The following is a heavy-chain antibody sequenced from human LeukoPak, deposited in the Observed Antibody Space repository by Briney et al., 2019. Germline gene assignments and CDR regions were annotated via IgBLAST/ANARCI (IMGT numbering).Heavy chain of an antibody. Sequence: SVKVSCKAFGYMFTSYAISWVRQAPGQGLEWMGRIVPILGIANYAQKFQGRVTITADKSTSTAYMELSSLRSEDTAVYYCAREYCSGGSCYPNVFDYWGQGTLVTVSS. J-gene: IGHJ4*02. V-gene: IGHV1-69*04. D-gene: IGHD2-15*01. CDR2: IVPILGIA. CDR1: GYMFTSYA. CDR3: AREYCSGGSCYPNVFDY.